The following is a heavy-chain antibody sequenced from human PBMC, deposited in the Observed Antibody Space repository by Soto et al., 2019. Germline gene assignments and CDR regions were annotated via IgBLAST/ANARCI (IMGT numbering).Heavy chain of an antibody. Sequence: EVRLVESGGDLVHPGGSMKLSCVASGLIFSGTAIHCVRQVSGEGREWVGRSGGRANNYATVYDASVKGRFTISRDDSNNTAYLQTNSLRTEDTAVDFCTRVPDGDDVCYWGQGTLDTVYS. CDR1: GLIFSGTA. CDR3: TRVPDGDDVCY. D-gene: IGHD2-21*02. V-gene: IGHV3-73*02. CDR2: SGGRANNYAT. J-gene: IGHJ4*02.